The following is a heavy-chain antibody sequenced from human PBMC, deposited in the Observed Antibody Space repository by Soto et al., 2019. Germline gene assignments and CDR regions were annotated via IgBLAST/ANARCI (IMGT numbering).Heavy chain of an antibody. D-gene: IGHD6-6*01. V-gene: IGHV4-59*01. J-gene: IGHJ6*02. CDR1: GGSIVSYY. Sequence: SETLSLTCSVSGGSIVSYYWNWIRQSPGKGLEWLGYIYYSGSTNYNPSLKSRVSISVDTSKNQFSLKLTSVTAADTAVYYCARYSSSTPLYGMDVWGPGTPVTVS. CDR2: IYYSGST. CDR3: ARYSSSTPLYGMDV.